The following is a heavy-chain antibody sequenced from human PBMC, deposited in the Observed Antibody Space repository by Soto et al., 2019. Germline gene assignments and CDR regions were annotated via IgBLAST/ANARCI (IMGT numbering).Heavy chain of an antibody. Sequence: PGESLKISCKGSGYTFRNYWIGWVRQMPGKGLEWMGIIYPEDSDTRYSPSFQGQVTISVDNSFSTAFVQWSSLKSSDSAIYYCARVPTFHDSGSSTFYRYYSLWDRRPLGTASS. CDR2: IYPEDSDT. CDR3: ARVPTFHDSGSSTFYRYYSL. CDR1: GYTFRNYW. D-gene: IGHD3-10*01. V-gene: IGHV5-51*01. J-gene: IGHJ2*01.